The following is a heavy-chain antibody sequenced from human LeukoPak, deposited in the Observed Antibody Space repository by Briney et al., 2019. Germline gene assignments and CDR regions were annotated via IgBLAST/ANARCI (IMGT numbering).Heavy chain of an antibody. D-gene: IGHD1-26*01. J-gene: IGHJ1*01. CDR3: ARIINLRELFGYFQH. CDR2: ISYDGSNK. Sequence: GGSLRLSCAASGFTFSSYAMHWVRRAPGKGLEWVAVISYDGSNKYCADSVKGRFTISRDNSKNTLYLQMNSLRAEDTAVYYCARIINLRELFGYFQHWGQGTLVTVSS. CDR1: GFTFSSYA. V-gene: IGHV3-30-3*01.